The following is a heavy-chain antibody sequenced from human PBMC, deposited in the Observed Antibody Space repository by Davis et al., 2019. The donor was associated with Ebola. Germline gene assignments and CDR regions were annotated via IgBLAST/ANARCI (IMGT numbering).Heavy chain of an antibody. CDR2: INPSGGST. J-gene: IGHJ6*02. CDR3: ARDSPTLRFLEWFNYYYYGMDV. CDR1: GYTFTSYY. V-gene: IGHV1-46*01. Sequence: AASVKVSCKASGYTFTSYYMHWVRQAPGQGLEWMGIINPSGGSTSYAQKFQGRVTMTRDTSTSTVYMELSSLRSEDTAVYYCARDSPTLRFLEWFNYYYYGMDVWGQGTTVTVSS. D-gene: IGHD3-3*01.